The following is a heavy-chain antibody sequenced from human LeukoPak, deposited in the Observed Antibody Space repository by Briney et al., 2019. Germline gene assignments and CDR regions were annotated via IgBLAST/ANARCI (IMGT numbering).Heavy chain of an antibody. Sequence: ASVKVSCKASGGTFSSYAISWVRQAPGQGLEWMGWISAYNGNTNYAQKLQGRVTMTTDTSTSTAYMELRSLRSDDAAVYYCAREGAGFLEWLNFDYWGQGTLVTVSS. CDR1: GGTFSSYA. D-gene: IGHD3-3*01. CDR3: AREGAGFLEWLNFDY. CDR2: ISAYNGNT. V-gene: IGHV1-18*01. J-gene: IGHJ4*02.